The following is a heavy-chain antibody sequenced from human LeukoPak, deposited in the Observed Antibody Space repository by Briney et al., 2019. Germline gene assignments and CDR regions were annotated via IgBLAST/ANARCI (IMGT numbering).Heavy chain of an antibody. CDR2: INHSGST. CDR3: ARQVDVGCSSTSCYGHGAFDI. D-gene: IGHD2-2*01. Sequence: SETLSLTCAVYGGSFSGYYWSWIRQPPGKGLEWIGEINHSGSTNYNPSLKSRVTISVDTSKNQFSLKLSSVTAADTAVYYCARQVDVGCSSTSCYGHGAFDIWGQRTLVTVSS. CDR1: GGSFSGYY. J-gene: IGHJ3*02. V-gene: IGHV4-34*01.